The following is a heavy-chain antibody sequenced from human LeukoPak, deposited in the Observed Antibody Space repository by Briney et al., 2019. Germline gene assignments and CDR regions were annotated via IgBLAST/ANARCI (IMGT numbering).Heavy chain of an antibody. CDR3: ARDRGAGYSYGVFDY. V-gene: IGHV4-59*01. CDR1: GGSISSYY. CDR2: IYYSGST. J-gene: IGHJ4*02. Sequence: PSETLSLTCTVSGGSISSYYWSWIRQPPGKGLEWIGYIYYSGSTNYNPSLKSRVTISVDTSKNQFSLKLSSVTAADTAVYYCARDRGAGYSYGVFDYWGQGTLVTVSS. D-gene: IGHD5-18*01.